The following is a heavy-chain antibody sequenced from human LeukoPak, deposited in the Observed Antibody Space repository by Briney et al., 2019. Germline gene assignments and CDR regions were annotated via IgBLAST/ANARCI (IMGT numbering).Heavy chain of an antibody. CDR3: ARQTAMGRSGDY. D-gene: IGHD5-18*01. V-gene: IGHV5-51*01. J-gene: IGHJ4*02. CDR1: GYSFTSYW. Sequence: PGESLKISCKASGYSFTSYWIGWVRQMPGKGLERMGIIDPSDSETRYTPSFQGQVTISVDKSLTTADLQWNSLKASDTAMYYCARQTAMGRSGDYWGQGTLVTVSS. CDR2: IDPSDSET.